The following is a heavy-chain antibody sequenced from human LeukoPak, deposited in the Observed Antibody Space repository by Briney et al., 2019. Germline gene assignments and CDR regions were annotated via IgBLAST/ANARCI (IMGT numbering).Heavy chain of an antibody. J-gene: IGHJ3*02. CDR2: ISSSGSTI. V-gene: IGHV3-48*03. D-gene: IGHD6-13*01. CDR1: GFTFSSYE. CDR3: ANDSRWYFAFDI. Sequence: PGGSLRLSCAASGFTFSSYEMNWVRQAPGKGLEWVSYISSSGSTIYYADSVKGRFTISRDNSKNTLYLQMNSLRAEDTAVYYCANDSRWYFAFDIWGQGTMVTVSS.